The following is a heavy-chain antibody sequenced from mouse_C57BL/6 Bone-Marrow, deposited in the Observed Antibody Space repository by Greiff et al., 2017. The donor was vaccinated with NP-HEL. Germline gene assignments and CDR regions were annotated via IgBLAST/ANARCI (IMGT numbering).Heavy chain of an antibody. D-gene: IGHD1-1*02. V-gene: IGHV1-69*01. CDR2: IDPSDSYT. CDR3: ARLWSYWYFDV. J-gene: IGHJ1*03. CDR1: GYTFTSYW. Sequence: VQLQQPGAELVMPGASVKLSCKASGYTFTSYWMHWVKQRPGQGLEWIGEIDPSDSYTNYNQKFKGKSTLTVDKSSSTAYMQLSSLTSEDSAVYYCARLWSYWYFDVWGTGTTVTVSS.